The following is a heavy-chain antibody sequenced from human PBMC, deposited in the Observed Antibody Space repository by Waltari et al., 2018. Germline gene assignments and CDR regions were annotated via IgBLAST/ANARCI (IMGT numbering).Heavy chain of an antibody. Sequence: QVQLVQSGAEVKKPGASVKVSCKASGYTFTSYYMHWVRQAPGQGLEWMGIINPSGGSTSYAQKVQGRVTMTRDTSTSTVYMELSSLRSEDTAVYYCARSLWFPNYYDSSGYPDYWGQGTLVTVSS. V-gene: IGHV1-46*01. CDR3: ARSLWFPNYYDSSGYPDY. D-gene: IGHD3-22*01. CDR1: GYTFTSYY. J-gene: IGHJ4*02. CDR2: INPSGGST.